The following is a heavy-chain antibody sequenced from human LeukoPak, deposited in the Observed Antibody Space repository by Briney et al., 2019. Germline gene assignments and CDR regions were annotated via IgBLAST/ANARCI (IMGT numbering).Heavy chain of an antibody. CDR2: IYTSGST. CDR1: GGSISSGSYY. J-gene: IGHJ4*02. D-gene: IGHD5/OR15-5a*01. CDR3: ARSTLDY. V-gene: IGHV4-61*02. Sequence: PSQTLSLTCTVSGGSISSGSYYWSWIRQPAGKGLEWIGRIYTSGSTNYNPSLKSRVTISVDTSKNQFSLKLSSVTAADTAVYYCARSTLDYWGQGTLVTVSS.